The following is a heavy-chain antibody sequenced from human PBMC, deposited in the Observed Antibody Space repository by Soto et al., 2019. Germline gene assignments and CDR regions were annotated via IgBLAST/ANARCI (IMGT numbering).Heavy chain of an antibody. CDR3: ARGPDSRDGDY. Sequence: EVQLVQSGGGLIQAGGSLRLSCVASGFIVRSNYMTWFRQAPGKGLEWVSVVYSGGSTYYADSVMGRFTISRDDSKNTLYLQRNSLRAEDTAVYFCARGPDSRDGDYWGQGNLVTVSS. V-gene: IGHV3-53*01. CDR1: GFIVRSNY. CDR2: VYSGGST. J-gene: IGHJ4*02.